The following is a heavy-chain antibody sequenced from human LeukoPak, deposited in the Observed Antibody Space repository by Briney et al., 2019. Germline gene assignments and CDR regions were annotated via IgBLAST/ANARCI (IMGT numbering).Heavy chain of an antibody. D-gene: IGHD2-15*01. CDR1: GYTFTSYD. Sequence: ASVKVSCKASGYTFTSYDINWVRQATGQGLEWMGWMNPNSGNTGYAQKFQGRVTMTRKSSISTAYVDLSSLRSEDTAVYYCARAVGSCSGGSCSNWFDPWGQGTLVTVSS. J-gene: IGHJ5*02. CDR2: MNPNSGNT. CDR3: ARAVGSCSGGSCSNWFDP. V-gene: IGHV1-8*01.